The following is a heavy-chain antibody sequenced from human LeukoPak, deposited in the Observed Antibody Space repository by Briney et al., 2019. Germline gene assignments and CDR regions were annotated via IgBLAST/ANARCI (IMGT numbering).Heavy chain of an antibody. V-gene: IGHV1-2*02. CDR3: ASDHHIVATPNTVTTGEGVFDY. J-gene: IGHJ4*02. CDR2: INPNSGGT. D-gene: IGHD5-12*01. Sequence: GASVKVSCKASGGTFSSYAISWVRQAPGQGLEWMGWINPNSGGTNYAQKFQGRVTMTRDTSISTAYMELSRLRSDDTAVYYCASDHHIVATPNTVTTGEGVFDYWGQGTLVTVSS. CDR1: GGTFSSYA.